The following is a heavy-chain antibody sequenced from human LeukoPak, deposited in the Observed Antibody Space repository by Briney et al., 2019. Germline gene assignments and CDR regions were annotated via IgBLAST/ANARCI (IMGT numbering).Heavy chain of an antibody. CDR1: GYTFTCYY. J-gene: IGHJ6*03. CDR2: INPNSGGT. V-gene: IGHV1-2*06. D-gene: IGHD1-26*01. CDR3: ARNSGSYYGYYYYYMDV. Sequence: GASVKVSCKASGYTFTCYYMHWVRQAPGQGLEWMGRINPNSGGTYYAQKFQGRVTMTRDTSISTAYMELSRLRSDDTAVYYCARNSGSYYGYYYYYMDVWGKGTTVTISS.